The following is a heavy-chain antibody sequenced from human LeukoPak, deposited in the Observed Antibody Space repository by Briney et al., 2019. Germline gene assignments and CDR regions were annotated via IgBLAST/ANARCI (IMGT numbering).Heavy chain of an antibody. CDR3: AGLSSTYYYGMDV. V-gene: IGHV4-59*08. CDR1: GGSMRSYY. Sequence: PSETLSLTCTVSGGSMRSYYWSWIRQPPGKGLEWIGYIYYSGSTNYNPSLKSRISMSVDTPTNQFSLNLSSVTAADAAVYFCAGLSSTYYYGMDVWGKGTTVTVSS. CDR2: IYYSGST. J-gene: IGHJ6*04. D-gene: IGHD2-2*01.